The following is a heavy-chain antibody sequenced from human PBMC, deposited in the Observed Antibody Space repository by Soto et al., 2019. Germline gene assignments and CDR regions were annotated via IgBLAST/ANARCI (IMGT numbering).Heavy chain of an antibody. D-gene: IGHD3-9*01. J-gene: IGHJ4*02. CDR2: ISSNGGST. V-gene: IGHV3-64D*06. Sequence: QPGGSLRLSCSASGFTFSSYAMHWVRQAPGKGLEYVSAISSNGGSTYYADSVKGRFTISRDNSENTLYLQMSSLRAEDTAVYYCVKDQPVSSAYYDILTGPLYFDYWGQGTLVTVSS. CDR3: VKDQPVSSAYYDILTGPLYFDY. CDR1: GFTFSSYA.